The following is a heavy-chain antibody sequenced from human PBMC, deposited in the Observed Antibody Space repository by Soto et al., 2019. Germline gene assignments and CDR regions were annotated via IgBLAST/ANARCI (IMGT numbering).Heavy chain of an antibody. CDR2: IYPGASET. J-gene: IGHJ3*01. D-gene: IGHD5-12*01. CDR3: VARGYKSTNDFDV. V-gene: IGHV5-51*01. CDR1: GYSFTNYW. Sequence: GESLKMSCKTSGYSFTNYWIGWVRQLPGKGLERMAIIYPGASETLYDPSFQRQVTISADKSTRTAYLQCGNLKASDTAIYYCVARGYKSTNDFDVWGQGTLVTVSS.